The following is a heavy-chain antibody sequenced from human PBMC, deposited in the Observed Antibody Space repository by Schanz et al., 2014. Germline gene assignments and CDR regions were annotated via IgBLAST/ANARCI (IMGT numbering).Heavy chain of an antibody. CDR1: GYSFAAFF. CDR3: ARENKDYDSILNKFFHYGLDL. J-gene: IGHJ6*02. D-gene: IGHD3-3*02. CDR2: ISPNSGDT. Sequence: QVPLVQSGSEVKKPGASVRVSCKASGYSFAAFFIHWVRQAPGQGLEWMGRISPNSGDTHSAQKFQGRVTMTWDRSISTANMELSRLRSDDTAVYYCARENKDYDSILNKFFHYGLDLWGQGTTVTVSS. V-gene: IGHV1-2*06.